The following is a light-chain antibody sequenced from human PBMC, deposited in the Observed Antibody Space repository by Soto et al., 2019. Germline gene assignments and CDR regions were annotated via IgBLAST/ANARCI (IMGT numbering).Light chain of an antibody. J-gene: IGKJ1*01. V-gene: IGKV1-5*03. CDR1: QTIRSW. CDR3: QHYNSYPEA. Sequence: DIQMTQSPSTLSGSAGDSVTNTCRASQTIRSWLAWYQQKPGKDPKILIYKASTLKSGVPSRFSGSGSGTEFNLTISRLQTDDFATYYCQHYNSYPEAFGQGTKVDIK. CDR2: KAS.